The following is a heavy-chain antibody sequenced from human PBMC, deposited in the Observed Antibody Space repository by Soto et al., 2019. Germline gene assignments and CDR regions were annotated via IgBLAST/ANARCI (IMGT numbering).Heavy chain of an antibody. D-gene: IGHD4-17*01. J-gene: IGHJ5*02. Sequence: PSETLSLTCTVSGGSISSYYWSWIRQPPGKGLEWFGYIYYSGSTNYNPSLKSRVTLSVDTSKNQFSLKLSSVTAADTAVYYCARALVGAWFDPWGQGTLVTVS. V-gene: IGHV4-59*08. CDR3: ARALVGAWFDP. CDR2: IYYSGST. CDR1: GGSISSYY.